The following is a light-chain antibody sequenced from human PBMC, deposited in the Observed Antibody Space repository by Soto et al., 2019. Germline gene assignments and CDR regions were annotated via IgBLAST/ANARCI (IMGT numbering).Light chain of an antibody. J-gene: IGLJ3*02. CDR3: ETWDFNTRV. Sequence: LVLTKSSSASASLGSSVKLTCTLSSGHSSYIIAWHQQQPGKAPRYLMKLEGSGSYNKGSGVPDRFSGSSSGADRYLTISNLQFEDEADYYCETWDFNTRVFGGGTKLTVL. CDR1: SGHSSYI. CDR2: LEGSGSY. V-gene: IGLV4-60*02.